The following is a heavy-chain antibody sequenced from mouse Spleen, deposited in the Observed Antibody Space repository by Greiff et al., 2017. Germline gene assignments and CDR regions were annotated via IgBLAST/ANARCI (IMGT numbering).Heavy chain of an antibody. V-gene: IGHV1-18*01. J-gene: IGHJ4*01. D-gene: IGHD2-13*01. CDR1: GYTFTDYN. CDR3: ARNDGDYLYYAMDY. CDR2: INPNNGGT. Sequence: EVQLQQSGPELVKPGASVKIPCKASGYTFTDYNMDWVKQSHGKSLEWIGDINPNNGGTIYNQKFKGKATLTVDKSSSTAYMELRSLTSEDTAVYYCARNDGDYLYYAMDYWGQGTSVTVSS.